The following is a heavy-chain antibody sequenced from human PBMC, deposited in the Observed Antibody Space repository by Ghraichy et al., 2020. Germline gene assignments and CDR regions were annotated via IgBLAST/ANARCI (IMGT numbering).Heavy chain of an antibody. J-gene: IGHJ4*02. V-gene: IGHV3-15*07. D-gene: IGHD6-19*01. Sequence: LSLTCAASGFTFANAWMNWVRQAPGKGLEWVGRIKREADGGTTFYAAPVEGRFAISRDDSKNMLYLQMNNLKTEDTAVYSCATSVAVTGTVDYWGQGTLVTVSS. CDR1: GFTFANAW. CDR3: ATSVAVTGTVDY. CDR2: IKREADGGTT.